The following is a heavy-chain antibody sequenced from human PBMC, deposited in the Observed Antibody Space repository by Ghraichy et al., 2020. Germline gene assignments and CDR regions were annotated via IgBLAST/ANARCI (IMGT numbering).Heavy chain of an antibody. D-gene: IGHD3-10*01. CDR1: GGSISRYY. CDR2: MYYSGTT. CDR3: AGGSGKTPGY. J-gene: IGHJ4*02. V-gene: IGHV4-59*08. Sequence: SETLSLTCTVSGGSISRYYWSWIRQTPGRGLEWIGYMYYSGTTNYNPSLKSRATISVDTSKNQFSLKLSSVTAADTAVYYCAGGSGKTPGYWGQGTLVTVSS.